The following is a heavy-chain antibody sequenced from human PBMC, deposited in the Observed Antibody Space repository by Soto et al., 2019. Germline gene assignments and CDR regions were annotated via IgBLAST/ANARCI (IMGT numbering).Heavy chain of an antibody. Sequence: QLQLQESGPGLVKPSETLSLTCTVSGGSISSSSYYWGWIRQPPGKGLEWIGSIYYSGSTYYNPSLKSRVTISVDTSKNQFSLKLSSVTAADTAVYYCARRSVTKNWYFDLWGRGTLVTVSS. D-gene: IGHD2-21*02. V-gene: IGHV4-39*01. J-gene: IGHJ2*01. CDR1: GGSISSSSYY. CDR3: ARRSVTKNWYFDL. CDR2: IYYSGST.